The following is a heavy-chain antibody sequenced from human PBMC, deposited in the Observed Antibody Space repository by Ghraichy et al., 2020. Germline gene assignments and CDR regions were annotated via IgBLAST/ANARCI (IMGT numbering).Heavy chain of an antibody. J-gene: IGHJ4*02. CDR3: ARSRRGLVVVPAAILHPVEV. CDR2: ISAYNGDT. Sequence: ASVKVSCKASGYTFTSYGISWVRQAPGQGLEWMGWISAYNGDTNYAQKLQGRVTMTTDTSTSTAYMELRSLRSDDTAVYYCARSRRGLVVVPAAILHPVEVWGQGTLVTVSS. CDR1: GYTFTSYG. V-gene: IGHV1-18*01. D-gene: IGHD2-2*01.